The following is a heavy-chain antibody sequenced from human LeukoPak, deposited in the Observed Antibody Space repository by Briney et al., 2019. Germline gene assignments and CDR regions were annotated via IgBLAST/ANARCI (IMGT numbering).Heavy chain of an antibody. CDR3: ARGSSTDLHDY. D-gene: IGHD2-2*01. Sequence: ASVQGCCKPSGHTFSSYDMNWVRPASGQGLEWMGWMNPNSGNTGYAQKFQGRVTITRNTSISTAYMELSSLRSEDTAVYYCARGSSTDLHDYWGQGTLVTVSS. V-gene: IGHV1-8*03. CDR2: MNPNSGNT. J-gene: IGHJ4*02. CDR1: GHTFSSYD.